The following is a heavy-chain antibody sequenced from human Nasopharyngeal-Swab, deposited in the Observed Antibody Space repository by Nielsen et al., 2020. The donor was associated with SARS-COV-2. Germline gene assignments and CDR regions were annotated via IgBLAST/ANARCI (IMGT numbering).Heavy chain of an antibody. J-gene: IGHJ3*02. Sequence: GGSLGLSCAASGFNFSAYGMNWVRQAPGKGPECISFISGSGRSIFYADSVKGRFTISRDNAKNSLFLQLDGLRDEDSTTYFCARVFRVGTTRDAFDIWGQGTKVIVSA. V-gene: IGHV3-48*02. CDR3: ARVFRVGTTRDAFDI. CDR2: ISGSGRSI. D-gene: IGHD1-26*01. CDR1: GFNFSAYG.